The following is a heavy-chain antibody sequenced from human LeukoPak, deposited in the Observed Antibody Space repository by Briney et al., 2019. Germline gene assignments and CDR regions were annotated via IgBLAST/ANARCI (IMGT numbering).Heavy chain of an antibody. CDR3: ARDDMGVPHY. J-gene: IGHJ4*02. CDR2: IYYSGNT. Sequence: SETLSLTCTVSGVSISSSNSYWGWIRQPPGKGLEWIGSIYYSGNTYYNASLKSQVSISIDTSKNQFSLRLTSVTAADTAVYYCARDDMGVPHYWGQGTLVTVSS. V-gene: IGHV4-39*02. CDR1: GVSISSSNSY. D-gene: IGHD2-8*01.